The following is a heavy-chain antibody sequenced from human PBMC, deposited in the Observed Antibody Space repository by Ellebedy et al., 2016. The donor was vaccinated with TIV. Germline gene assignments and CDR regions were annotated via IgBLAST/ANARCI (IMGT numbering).Heavy chain of an antibody. CDR1: GSTFSSYW. CDR2: IKQDGRDK. V-gene: IGHV3-7*03. CDR3: TKGYGFEYFQS. Sequence: GESLKISCADSGSTFSSYWMTWVRQPPGKGLEWVANIKQDGRDKYYVDSVKGRFTISRDNAKNSLYLQMNSLRVEDTAFYYCTKGYGFEYFQSWGQGTLVTVSS. D-gene: IGHD5-24*01. J-gene: IGHJ1*01.